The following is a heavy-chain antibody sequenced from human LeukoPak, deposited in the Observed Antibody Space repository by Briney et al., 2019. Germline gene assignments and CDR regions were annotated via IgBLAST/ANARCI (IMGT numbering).Heavy chain of an antibody. Sequence: GGSLRLSCAASGFTVSSNFMSWVRQAPGKGLEWVSVIHSGGSTYYADSVKGRFTISRDNSKNTLYLLMNSLGAEDTAVYYCASKIPSSVKYCFDYWGQGTLVTVSS. D-gene: IGHD2/OR15-2a*01. V-gene: IGHV3-66*01. CDR2: IHSGGST. CDR1: GFTVSSNF. J-gene: IGHJ4*02. CDR3: ASKIPSSVKYCFDY.